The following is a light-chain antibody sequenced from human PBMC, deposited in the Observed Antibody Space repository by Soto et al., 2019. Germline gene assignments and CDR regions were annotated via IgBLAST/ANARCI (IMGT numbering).Light chain of an antibody. V-gene: IGKV3-15*01. CDR1: QSVSSN. CDR3: QQYNNWPLT. CDR2: GAS. Sequence: EIVMTQSPATLSVSPGERATLSCRASQSVSSNLAWHQQKPGQAPRLLIYGASTRATGIPARFSGSGSGTVFTLTISSLQSEDFAVYYCQQYNNWPLTFGQGTRLEIK. J-gene: IGKJ5*01.